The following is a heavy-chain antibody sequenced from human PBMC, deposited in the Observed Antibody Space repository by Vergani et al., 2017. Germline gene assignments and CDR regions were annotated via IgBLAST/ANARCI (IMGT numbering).Heavy chain of an antibody. Sequence: EVQLVESGGGLVKPGGSLRLSCAASGFTFSSYSMNWVRQAPGKGLEWVSSISSSSSYIYYADSVKGRFTISRDNAKNSLYLQMNSLRAEDTAVYYCAGDSGFGEPYYYYYGMDVWGQGTTVTVSS. V-gene: IGHV3-21*01. CDR2: ISSSSSYI. D-gene: IGHD3-10*01. CDR1: GFTFSSYS. J-gene: IGHJ6*02. CDR3: AGDSGFGEPYYYYYGMDV.